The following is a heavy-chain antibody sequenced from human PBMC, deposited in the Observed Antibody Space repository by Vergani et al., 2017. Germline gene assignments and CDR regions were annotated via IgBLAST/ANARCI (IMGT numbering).Heavy chain of an antibody. D-gene: IGHD6-13*01. CDR2: IPILGIA. Sequence: QVQLVQSGAEVKKPGSSVKVSCKASGGTFSSYTISWVRQAPGQGLEWMGRIPILGIANYAQKFQGRVTITADKSTSTAYMELSSLRSEDTAVYYCATTGYSSSWYDSAFDIWGQGTMVTVSS. V-gene: IGHV1-69*02. CDR3: ATTGYSSSWYDSAFDI. J-gene: IGHJ3*02. CDR1: GGTFSSYT.